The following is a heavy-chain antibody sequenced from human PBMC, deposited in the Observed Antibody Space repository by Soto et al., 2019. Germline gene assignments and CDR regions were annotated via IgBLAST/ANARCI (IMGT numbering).Heavy chain of an antibody. J-gene: IGHJ4*02. CDR1: GFSLSTNRVA. CDR3: THTSGHSSTGADN. D-gene: IGHD6-19*01. Sequence: SGPKLGNHTQTLTLTCSFCGFSLSTNRVAVGWIRQPPGKALEWLALIFWDDDARYSPSLKSRLTITKDTSKNQVVLIMTNMDPVDTGTYYCTHTSGHSSTGADNWGQGTQVTVSS. V-gene: IGHV2-5*02. CDR2: IFWDDDA.